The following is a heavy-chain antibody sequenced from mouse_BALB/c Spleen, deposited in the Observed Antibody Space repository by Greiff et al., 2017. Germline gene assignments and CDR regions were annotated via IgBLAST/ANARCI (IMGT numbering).Heavy chain of an antibody. J-gene: IGHJ2*01. Sequence: VQLVESGAELARPGASVKLSCKASGYTFTSYWMQWVKQRPGQGLEWIGAIYPGDGDTRYTQKFKGKATLTADKSSSTAYMQLSSLASEDSAVYYCAREDYYGSDYWGQGTTLTVSS. D-gene: IGHD1-1*01. CDR3: AREDYYGSDY. CDR1: GYTFTSYW. CDR2: IYPGDGDT. V-gene: IGHV1-87*01.